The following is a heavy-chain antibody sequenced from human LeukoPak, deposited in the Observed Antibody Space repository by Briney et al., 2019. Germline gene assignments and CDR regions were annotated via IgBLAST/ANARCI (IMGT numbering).Heavy chain of an antibody. V-gene: IGHV3-7*01. CDR2: INQDGSEK. CDR1: GFTFDDYW. J-gene: IGHJ4*02. D-gene: IGHD3-9*01. Sequence: TGGSLRLSCGASGFTFDDYWMSWVRQAPGQGLEWVANINQDGSEKYYLDSAKGRFTISRDNARNSLYLQVNSLRAEDTAVYYCAKSMDILTGYLWSLDYWGQGTLVTVSS. CDR3: AKSMDILTGYLWSLDY.